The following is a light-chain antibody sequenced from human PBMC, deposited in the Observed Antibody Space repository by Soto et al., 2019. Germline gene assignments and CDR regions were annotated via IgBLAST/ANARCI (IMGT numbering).Light chain of an antibody. CDR2: GVS. CDR3: VQGAHWPFT. V-gene: IGKV2-30*01. J-gene: IGKJ2*01. CDR1: QSLLSSDGYTY. Sequence: DVVMTQSPLSLPVTLGQPASISCRSSQSLLSSDGYTYLIWIHQRPGQSPRRLIYGVSKRDSGVXNXXSGSGSGTDFTLKISRVEVEDVGVYYCVQGAHWPFTFGRGTELEIK.